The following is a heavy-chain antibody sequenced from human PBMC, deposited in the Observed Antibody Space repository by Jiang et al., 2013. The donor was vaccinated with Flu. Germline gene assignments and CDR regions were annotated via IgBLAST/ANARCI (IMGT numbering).Heavy chain of an antibody. D-gene: IGHD4-17*01. V-gene: IGHV3-21*05. J-gene: IGHJ4*02. CDR2: ISSSSSYI. Sequence: VSYISSSSSYIYYADSVKGRFTISRDNAKNSLYLQMNSLRAEDTAVYYCARVAYGDYEGDYWGQGILVTVSS. CDR3: ARVAYGDYEGDY.